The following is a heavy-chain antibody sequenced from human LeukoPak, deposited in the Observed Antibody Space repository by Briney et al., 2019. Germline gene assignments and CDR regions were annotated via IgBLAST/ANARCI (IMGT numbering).Heavy chain of an antibody. V-gene: IGHV1-18*04. Sequence: GASVTVSYAASGYTFTIYGISRVRQAPGQGGEGMGWISAYNGNKNYAQKLQGRVTMTTDTSTSTAYMELRSLRSDDTAVYYCARGGGRVTAGDDYGGQGTLATVSA. CDR3: ARGGGRVTAGDDY. J-gene: IGHJ4*02. CDR2: ISAYNGNK. D-gene: IGHD2-21*02. CDR1: GYTFTIYG.